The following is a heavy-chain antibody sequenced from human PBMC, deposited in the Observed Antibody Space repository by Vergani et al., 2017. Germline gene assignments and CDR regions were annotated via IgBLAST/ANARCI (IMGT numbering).Heavy chain of an antibody. CDR2: IWYDGSNT. Sequence: QVQLVESGGGVVQPGRSLRLSCAASGFTFSSYGMHWVRQAPGKGLEWVAVIWYDGSNTYYADSVKGRFTISRDISKNTLYLQMNSLRAEDTAVYYCAGDRQPSKYYYYYGMDVWGQGTTVTVSS. CDR3: AGDRQPSKYYYYYGMDV. J-gene: IGHJ6*02. D-gene: IGHD6-13*01. CDR1: GFTFSSYG. V-gene: IGHV3-33*01.